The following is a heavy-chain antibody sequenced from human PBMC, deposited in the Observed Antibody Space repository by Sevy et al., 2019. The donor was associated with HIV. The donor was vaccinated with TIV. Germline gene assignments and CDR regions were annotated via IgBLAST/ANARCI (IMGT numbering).Heavy chain of an antibody. CDR3: ARAPTRLRLGGHWADY. CDR2: INPNSGGT. CDR1: GYTFTGYY. J-gene: IGHJ4*02. V-gene: IGHV1-2*02. D-gene: IGHD3-16*01. Sequence: ASVKVSRKASGYTFTGYYMHWVRQAPGQGLEWMGWINPNSGGTNYAQKFQGRVTMTRDTSISTAYMELSRLRSDDTAVYYCARAPTRLRLGGHWADYWGQGTLVTVSS.